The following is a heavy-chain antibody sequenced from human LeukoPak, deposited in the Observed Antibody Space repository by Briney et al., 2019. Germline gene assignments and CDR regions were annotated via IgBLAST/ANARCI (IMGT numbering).Heavy chain of an antibody. Sequence: SETLSLTCTVSGGSISSYYRSWIRQPPGKGLEWIGYIYYSGSTNYNPSLKSRVTISVDTSKNQFSLKLSSVTAADTAVYYCARVAGTAMAQTFDYWGQGTLVTVSS. CDR2: IYYSGST. D-gene: IGHD5-18*01. CDR1: GGSISSYY. J-gene: IGHJ4*02. CDR3: ARVAGTAMAQTFDY. V-gene: IGHV4-59*01.